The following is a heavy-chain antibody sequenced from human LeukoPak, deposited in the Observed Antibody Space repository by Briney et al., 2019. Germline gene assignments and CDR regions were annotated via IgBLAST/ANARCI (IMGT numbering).Heavy chain of an antibody. V-gene: IGHV3-7*01. CDR2: IKQDGGET. CDR3: ASLGSGYYVNFFDP. CDR1: GLTFSNHW. Sequence: PGGSLRLSCAASGLTFSNHWMSWVRQAPGMGPEWVANIKQDGGETYYMNSVKGRFTISRDNAKNALYLHMSRLRVEDTAVYYCASLGSGYYVNFFDPWGQGTLVTVSS. J-gene: IGHJ5*02. D-gene: IGHD3-3*01.